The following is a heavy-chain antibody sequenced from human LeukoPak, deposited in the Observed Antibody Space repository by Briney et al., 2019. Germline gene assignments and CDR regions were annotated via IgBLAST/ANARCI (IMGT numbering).Heavy chain of an antibody. V-gene: IGHV3-30-3*01. Sequence: PGGSLRLSCAASGFTFSGYPIHWVRQAPGKGLEWVAVISYDGSNKYYADSVKGRFTISRDNSKNTLYLQMNSLRAEDTAVYYCARDSGTGDFDYWGQGTLVTVSS. CDR1: GFTFSGYP. D-gene: IGHD7-27*01. CDR3: ARDSGTGDFDY. J-gene: IGHJ4*02. CDR2: ISYDGSNK.